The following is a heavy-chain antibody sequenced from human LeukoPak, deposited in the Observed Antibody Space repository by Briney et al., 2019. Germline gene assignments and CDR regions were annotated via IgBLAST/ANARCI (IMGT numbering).Heavy chain of an antibody. Sequence: WASVKVSCKASGGTFSSYAISWVRQAPGQGLEWMGGIIPIFGTSNYAQKFQGRVTITADESTSTAYMELSSLRSEDTAVYYCARLSGYYDSSGSDPNYFDYWGQGTLVTVSS. CDR1: GGTFSSYA. D-gene: IGHD3-22*01. V-gene: IGHV1-69*13. CDR2: IIPIFGTS. CDR3: ARLSGYYDSSGSDPNYFDY. J-gene: IGHJ4*02.